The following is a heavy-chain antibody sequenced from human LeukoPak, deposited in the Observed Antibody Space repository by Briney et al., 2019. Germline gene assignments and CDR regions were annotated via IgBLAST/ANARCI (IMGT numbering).Heavy chain of an antibody. CDR2: MNPNSGNT. Sequence: EASVKVSCKASGDTFTSYDINWVRQATGQRLEWMGWMNPNSGNTGYAQKFQGRVTMTRNTSISTAYMELSSLGSEDTAVYYCAILAEPTAVAVDYWGQGTLVTVSS. CDR1: GDTFTSYD. V-gene: IGHV1-8*01. J-gene: IGHJ4*02. D-gene: IGHD6-19*01. CDR3: AILAEPTAVAVDY.